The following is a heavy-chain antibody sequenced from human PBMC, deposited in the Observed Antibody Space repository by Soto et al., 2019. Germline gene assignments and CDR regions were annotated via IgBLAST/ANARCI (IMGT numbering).Heavy chain of an antibody. CDR2: IHHSGST. V-gene: IGHV4-4*02. CDR3: AKMVGATLVDY. CDR1: GASISSTSSGDW. Sequence: QVQLQESGPGLVKPSGTLSLTCTVSGASISSTSSGDWWTWVRQPPGKGLEWTGEIHHSGSTNYNPPLKRRVTMSVDKSKNQFSLRLRSVTAADTAVYYCAKMVGATLVDYWGQGILVTVSS. D-gene: IGHD1-26*01. J-gene: IGHJ4*02.